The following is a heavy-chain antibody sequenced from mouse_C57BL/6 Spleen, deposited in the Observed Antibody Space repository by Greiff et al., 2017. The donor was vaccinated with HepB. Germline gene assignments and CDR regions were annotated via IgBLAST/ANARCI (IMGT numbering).Heavy chain of an antibody. CDR2: INPNNGGT. CDR1: GYTFTDYN. Sequence: EVKLMESGPELVKPGASVKMSCKASGYTFTDYNMHWVKQSHGKSLEWIGYINPNNGGTSYNQKFKGKATLTVNKSSSTAYMQLRSLKSEDSAVYYCARRHYSNYEYWDFDVWGTGTTVTVSS. J-gene: IGHJ1*03. D-gene: IGHD2-5*01. V-gene: IGHV1-22*01. CDR3: ARRHYSNYEYWDFDV.